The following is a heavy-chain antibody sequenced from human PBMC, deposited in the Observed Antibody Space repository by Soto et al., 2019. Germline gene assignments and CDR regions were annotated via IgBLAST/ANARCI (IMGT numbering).Heavy chain of an antibody. Sequence: QVQLVQSGAEVKKPGSSVKVSCKASGGTFSSYAISWVRQAPGQGLEWMGGIIPIFGTANYAQKFQGRVTITADESTSTAYMELSSLRSEDTAVYYCARVILRFLEWSKYYGMDVWGQGTTATVSS. CDR2: IIPIFGTA. J-gene: IGHJ6*02. CDR3: ARVILRFLEWSKYYGMDV. D-gene: IGHD3-3*01. CDR1: GGTFSSYA. V-gene: IGHV1-69*01.